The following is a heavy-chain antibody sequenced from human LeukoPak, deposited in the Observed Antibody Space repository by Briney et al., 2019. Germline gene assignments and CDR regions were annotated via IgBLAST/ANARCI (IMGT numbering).Heavy chain of an antibody. Sequence: GGSLRLSCTASGLSLSSYAMSWVRRAPGKGLEWVSGISSTSSSTYYADSAKGRFTISRDNSNNMVYLQMSSLRAEDTAVYYCAKDLSGLDAFDIWGQGTMVTVSS. CDR3: AKDLSGLDAFDI. CDR2: ISSTSSST. CDR1: GLSLSSYA. D-gene: IGHD1-26*01. V-gene: IGHV3-23*01. J-gene: IGHJ3*02.